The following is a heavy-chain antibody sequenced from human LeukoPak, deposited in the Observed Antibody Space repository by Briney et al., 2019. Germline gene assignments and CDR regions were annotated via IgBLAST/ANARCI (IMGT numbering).Heavy chain of an antibody. CDR2: IDYSGST. J-gene: IGHJ5*02. Sequence: SETLSLTCTVSGGSISSNNYYWGWIRQPPGKGLEWFGSIDYSGSTNYTPSLQSRVTISVDTSKNQFSLKVTSVTAADTAVYYCSKIGGYMVRGVEDWFDPWGQGTMVTVSS. D-gene: IGHD3-10*01. V-gene: IGHV4-39*01. CDR3: SKIGGYMVRGVEDWFDP. CDR1: GGSISSNNYY.